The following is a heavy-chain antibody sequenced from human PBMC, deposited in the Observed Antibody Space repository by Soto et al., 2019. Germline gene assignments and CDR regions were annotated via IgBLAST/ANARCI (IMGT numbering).Heavy chain of an antibody. Sequence: PGGSLRLSCAASGFDFRSYAMSRVRLAPGRGLEWVSTISAGGANTQVAETLRGRFTVVRDNSKDTLHLQMNTLRADDTAIYWCAKERYCSATSCYGGFDFWGQGTVVTVSS. V-gene: IGHV3-23*01. CDR3: AKERYCSATSCYGGFDF. CDR2: ISAGGANT. D-gene: IGHD2-2*01. J-gene: IGHJ3*01. CDR1: GFDFRSYA.